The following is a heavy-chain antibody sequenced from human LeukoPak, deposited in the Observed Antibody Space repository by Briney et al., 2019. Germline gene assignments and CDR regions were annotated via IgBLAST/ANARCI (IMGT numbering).Heavy chain of an antibody. J-gene: IGHJ6*03. CDR2: MNPNSGNT. CDR1: GYTFTSYD. D-gene: IGHD6-19*01. V-gene: IGHV1-8*01. Sequence: ASVKVSCKASGYTFTSYDINWVRQATGQGLEWMGWMNPNSGNTGYAQKFQGRVTMTRNTSISTAYMELSSLRSEDTAVYYCARVNSGWGPYYYYYYYMDVWGKGTTVTVS. CDR3: ARVNSGWGPYYYYYYYMDV.